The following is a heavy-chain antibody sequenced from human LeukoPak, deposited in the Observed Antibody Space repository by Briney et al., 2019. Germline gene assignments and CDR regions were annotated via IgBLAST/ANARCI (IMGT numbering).Heavy chain of an antibody. Sequence: GGSLRLSCAASGFTFSNAWMSWVRQAPGKGLEWVGRIKSKTDGGTTDYAAPVKGRFTISRDDSKNTLYLQMSSLKTEDTAVYYCTTGVTTPIDAFDIWGQGTMVTVSS. J-gene: IGHJ3*02. CDR2: IKSKTDGGTT. CDR3: TTGVTTPIDAFDI. D-gene: IGHD3-10*01. V-gene: IGHV3-15*01. CDR1: GFTFSNAW.